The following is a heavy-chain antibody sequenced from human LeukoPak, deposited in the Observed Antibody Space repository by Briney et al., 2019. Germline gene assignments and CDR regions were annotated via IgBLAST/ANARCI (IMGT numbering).Heavy chain of an antibody. V-gene: IGHV3-30*04. CDR2: ISYDGSNK. CDR3: ARDRIVVVIDNWFDP. Sequence: PGRSLRLSCAASGFTFSSYAMHWDRQAPGKGLEWVAVISYDGSNKYYADSVKGRFTISRDNSKNTLYLQMNSLRAEDTAVYYCARDRIVVVIDNWFDPWGQGTLVTVSS. J-gene: IGHJ5*02. CDR1: GFTFSSYA. D-gene: IGHD3-22*01.